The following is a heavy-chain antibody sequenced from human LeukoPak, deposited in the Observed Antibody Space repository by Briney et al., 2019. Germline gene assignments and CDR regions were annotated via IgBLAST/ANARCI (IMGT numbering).Heavy chain of an antibody. V-gene: IGHV3-21*01. CDR2: ISSSSYI. Sequence: GGSLRLSCAASGFTFSSYSMNWVRQAPGKGLEWVSSISSSSYIYYADSVKGRFTISRDNAKNSRYLQMNSLRAEDTAVYYCARYYYDSSGFFDYWGQGTLVTVSS. D-gene: IGHD3-22*01. CDR3: ARYYYDSSGFFDY. J-gene: IGHJ4*02. CDR1: GFTFSSYS.